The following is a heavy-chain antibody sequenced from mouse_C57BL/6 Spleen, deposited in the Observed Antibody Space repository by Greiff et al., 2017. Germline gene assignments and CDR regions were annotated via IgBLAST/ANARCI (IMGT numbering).Heavy chain of an antibody. CDR2: IDPSDSYT. CDR3: ARRTGTGAMDY. CDR1: GYTFTSYW. Sequence: QVQLQQPGAELVKPGASVKLSCKASGYTFTSYWMQWVKQRPGQGLEWIGEIDPSDSYTNYNQKFKGKATLTVDTSSSTAYMQLSSLTSADSAVYYCARRTGTGAMDYWGQGTSVTVSS. V-gene: IGHV1-50*01. J-gene: IGHJ4*01. D-gene: IGHD4-1*01.